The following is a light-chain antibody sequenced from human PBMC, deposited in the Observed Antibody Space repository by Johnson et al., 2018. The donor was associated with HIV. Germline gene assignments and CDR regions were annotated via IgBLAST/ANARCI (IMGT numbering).Light chain of an antibody. CDR1: SSNIGNNY. CDR2: ENN. CDR3: GTWDSSLSAYV. Sequence: QSVLTQPPSVSAAPGQKVTISCSGSSSNIGNNYVSWYQQLPGTAPKLLIYENNQRSSGIPDRFSGSKSATSATLAITGLQPADEAEYYCGTWDSSLSAYVFGSGIKACVL. V-gene: IGLV1-51*02. J-gene: IGLJ1*01.